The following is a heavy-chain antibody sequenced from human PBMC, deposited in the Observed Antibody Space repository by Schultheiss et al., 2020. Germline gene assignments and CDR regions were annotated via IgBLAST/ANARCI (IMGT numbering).Heavy chain of an antibody. J-gene: IGHJ6*03. CDR3: ARGPVTMVRGITYYMDV. Sequence: SETLSLTCTVSGGSISSSSYYWGWIRQPPGKGLEWIGSIYYSGSTYYNPSLKSRVTISVDTSKNQFSLKLSSVTAADTAVYYCARGPVTMVRGITYYMDVWGKGTTVTVSS. V-gene: IGHV4-39*07. CDR2: IYYSGST. D-gene: IGHD3-10*01. CDR1: GGSISSSSYY.